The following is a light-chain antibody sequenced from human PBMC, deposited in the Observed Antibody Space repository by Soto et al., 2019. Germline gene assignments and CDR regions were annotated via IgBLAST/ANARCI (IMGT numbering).Light chain of an antibody. V-gene: IGLV1-40*01. CDR3: QSYDSSLSGAV. CDR1: SSNVGAGYE. CDR2: DSI. Sequence: QSVLTQPPSVSGAPGQRITISCTGSSSNVGAGYEVHWYQQLPGTAPKLLIYDSINRPSGVPDRFSGSKSGTSASLAITGLQAEDEADYYCQSYDSSLSGAVLGGGTKVTVL. J-gene: IGLJ3*02.